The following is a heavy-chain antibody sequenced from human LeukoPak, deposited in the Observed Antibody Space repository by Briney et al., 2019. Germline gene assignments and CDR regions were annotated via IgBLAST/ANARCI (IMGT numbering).Heavy chain of an antibody. CDR2: ISYDGSNK. J-gene: IGHJ6*03. Sequence: PGGSLRLSCAASGFTFSSYAMHWVRQAPGKGLEWVAVISYDGSNKYYADSVKGRFTTSRDNSKNTLYLQMNSLRAEDTAVYYCARDREYQLLRYFYYYYMDVWGKGTTVTVSS. CDR1: GFTFSSYA. V-gene: IGHV3-30*01. CDR3: ARDREYQLLRYFYYYYMDV. D-gene: IGHD2-2*01.